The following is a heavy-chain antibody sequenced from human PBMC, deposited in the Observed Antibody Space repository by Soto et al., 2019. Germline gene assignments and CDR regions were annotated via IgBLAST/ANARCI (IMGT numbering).Heavy chain of an antibody. V-gene: IGHV3-23*01. J-gene: IGHJ4*02. Sequence: RLSCAASGFTFTFYAMSWVRQAPGKGLQWVSGITGSGDITYYADSVKDRFTISRDNSKNTLYLQMNSLRAEDTAVYYCAKEEDSGGYKGFSFDFWGQGALVTVSS. CDR1: GFTFTFYA. CDR2: ITGSGDIT. D-gene: IGHD3-22*01. CDR3: AKEEDSGGYKGFSFDF.